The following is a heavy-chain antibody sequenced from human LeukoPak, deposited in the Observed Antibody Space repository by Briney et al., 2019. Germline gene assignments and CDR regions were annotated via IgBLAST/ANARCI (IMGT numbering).Heavy chain of an antibody. D-gene: IGHD3-10*01. V-gene: IGHV3-21*01. CDR1: GFTFSAYT. CDR2: IRSSSTYI. Sequence: GGSLRLSCVASGFTFSAYTMNWVRQAPGKGLEWVSFIRSSSTYIYYADSLKGRFTISRDNAKNSLYLQMNSLRAEDTAVYYCARDDPRWATSGDYWGQGTLVTVSS. J-gene: IGHJ4*02. CDR3: ARDDPRWATSGDY.